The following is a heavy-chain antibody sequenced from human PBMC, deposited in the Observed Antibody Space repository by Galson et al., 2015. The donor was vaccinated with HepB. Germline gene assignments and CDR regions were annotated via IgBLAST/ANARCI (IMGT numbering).Heavy chain of an antibody. D-gene: IGHD3-10*01. Sequence: SVKVSCKASGGTFSSYAISWVRQAPGQGLEWMGGIIPIFGTANYAQKFQGRVTITADESTSTAYMELSSLRSEDTAVYYCARAMVRGVIITIDAFDIWGQGTMVTVSS. CDR3: ARAMVRGVIITIDAFDI. CDR2: IIPIFGTA. J-gene: IGHJ3*02. CDR1: GGTFSSYA. V-gene: IGHV1-69*13.